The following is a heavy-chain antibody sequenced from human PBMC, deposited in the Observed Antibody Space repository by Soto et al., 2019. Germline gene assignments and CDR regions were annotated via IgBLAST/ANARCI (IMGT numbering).Heavy chain of an antibody. CDR3: ARERYYDFWSGYYTGMKRDYYYYGMDV. CDR1: GGTFSSYA. V-gene: IGHV1-69*13. J-gene: IGHJ6*02. Sequence: SVKVSCKASGGTFSSYAISWVRQAPGQGLEWMGGIIPIFGTANYAQKFQGRVTITADESTSTAYMELSSLRSEDTAVYYCARERYYDFWSGYYTGMKRDYYYYGMDVWGQGTTVTAP. D-gene: IGHD3-3*01. CDR2: IIPIFGTA.